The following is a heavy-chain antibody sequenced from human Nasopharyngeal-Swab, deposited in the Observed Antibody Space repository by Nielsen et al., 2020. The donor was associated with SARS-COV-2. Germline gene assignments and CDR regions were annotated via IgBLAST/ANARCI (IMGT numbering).Heavy chain of an antibody. Sequence: GGSLRLSCAGSGFSFNTYSMIWVRQVPGEGLEWVASISGSGSYVYYADSVKGRFTLSKDRAKNSLYLQMNSLRAEDTAVYFCARIAGRGSIYYYYMDVWGTGTTVTVSS. CDR2: ISGSGSYV. CDR3: ARIAGRGSIYYYYMDV. D-gene: IGHD1-26*01. V-gene: IGHV3-21*01. J-gene: IGHJ6*03. CDR1: GFSFNTYS.